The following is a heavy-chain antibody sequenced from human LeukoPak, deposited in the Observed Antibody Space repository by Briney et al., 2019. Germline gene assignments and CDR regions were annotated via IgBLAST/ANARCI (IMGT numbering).Heavy chain of an antibody. J-gene: IGHJ6*03. D-gene: IGHD3-10*01. V-gene: IGHV1-18*04. CDR2: ISANNGGT. CDR1: GYTFSNYG. Sequence: ASVKVSCKASGYTFSNYGITWVRQAPGQGLEWMGWISANNGGTNIAQKFQGRVLMTTDTSTSTAYMQLGSLRSDDTAVYYCARRGPTHYYYYMDVWGKGTTVVVSS. CDR3: ARRGPTHYYYYMDV.